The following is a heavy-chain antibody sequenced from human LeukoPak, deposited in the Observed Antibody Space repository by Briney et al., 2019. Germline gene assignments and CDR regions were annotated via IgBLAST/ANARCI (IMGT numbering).Heavy chain of an antibody. CDR3: ARAASQGPPYYFDY. Sequence: SVKVSCKASGGTFISYAISWVRQAPGQGLEWMGRIIPIFGIANYAQKFQGRVTITADKSTSTAYMELSSLRSEDTAVYYCARAASQGPPYYFDYWGQGTLVTVSS. V-gene: IGHV1-69*04. J-gene: IGHJ4*02. CDR1: GGTFISYA. CDR2: IIPIFGIA.